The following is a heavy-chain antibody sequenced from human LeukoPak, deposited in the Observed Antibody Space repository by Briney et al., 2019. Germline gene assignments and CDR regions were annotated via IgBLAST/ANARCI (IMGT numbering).Heavy chain of an antibody. J-gene: IGHJ5*02. CDR3: ARTAATYYDILTGYSAVYNWFDP. D-gene: IGHD3-9*01. V-gene: IGHV4-31*03. Sequence: SQTLSLTCTVSGGSISSGGYYWSWIRRHPGKGLEWIGYIYYSGSTYYNPSLKSRVTISVDTSKNQFSLKLSSVTAADTAVYYCARTAATYYDILTGYSAVYNWFDPWGQGTLVTVSS. CDR2: IYYSGST. CDR1: GGSISSGGYY.